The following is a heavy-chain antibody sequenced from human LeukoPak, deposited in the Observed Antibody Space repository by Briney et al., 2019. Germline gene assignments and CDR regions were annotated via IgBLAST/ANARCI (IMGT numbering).Heavy chain of an antibody. D-gene: IGHD6-25*01. J-gene: IGHJ4*02. CDR2: IWYDGSNK. CDR3: APPPGIKAGLDY. CDR1: GFTFSSYG. V-gene: IGHV3-33*01. Sequence: GGSLRLSCAASGFTFSSYGMHWVRQAPGKGLEWVAVIWYDGSNKYYADSVKGRFTISRDNSKNTLYLQMNSLRAEDTAVYYCAPPPGIKAGLDYGGQGTLATVSS.